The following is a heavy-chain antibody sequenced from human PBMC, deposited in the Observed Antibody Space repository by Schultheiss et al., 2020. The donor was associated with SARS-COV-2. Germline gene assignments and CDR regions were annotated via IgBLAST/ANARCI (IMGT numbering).Heavy chain of an antibody. CDR2: ISWNSGSI. CDR1: GFTFDDYA. Sequence: SLKISCAASGFTFDDYAMHWVRQAPGKGLEWVSGISWNSGSIGYADSVKGRFTISRDNSKNTLYLQMNSLRAEDTAVYYCARAYCSSTSCRRPDAFDIWGQGTMVTVSS. J-gene: IGHJ3*02. CDR3: ARAYCSSTSCRRPDAFDI. V-gene: IGHV3-9*01. D-gene: IGHD2-2*01.